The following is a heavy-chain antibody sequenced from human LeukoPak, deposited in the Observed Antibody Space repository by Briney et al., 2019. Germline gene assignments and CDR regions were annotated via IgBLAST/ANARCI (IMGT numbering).Heavy chain of an antibody. CDR2: ISYGGSNE. D-gene: IGHD1-20*01. CDR3: ARNKPITGFFGMDV. V-gene: IGHV3-30*04. CDR1: GFTFSDYA. Sequence: RPGGSLRLSCAASGFTFSDYAMHWVRQAPGKGLEWVAVISYGGSNEYYADSVKGRFTISRDNSKNTLYLQMNSLRAEDTAVYYCARNKPITGFFGMDVWGQGTTVTVSS. J-gene: IGHJ6*02.